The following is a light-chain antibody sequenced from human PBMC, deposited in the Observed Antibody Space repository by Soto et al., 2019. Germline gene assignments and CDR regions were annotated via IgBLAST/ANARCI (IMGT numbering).Light chain of an antibody. CDR1: QSVSSY. V-gene: IGKV3-11*01. Sequence: EIVLTQSPATLSLSPGERATLSCRASQSVSSYLAWYQQKPGQAPRLLIYDASNRATGIPAKFSGSGSGTDFTLTISSLEPEDFAVYYCQQRSNWPRLTLGGGTKVDIK. J-gene: IGKJ4*01. CDR2: DAS. CDR3: QQRSNWPRLT.